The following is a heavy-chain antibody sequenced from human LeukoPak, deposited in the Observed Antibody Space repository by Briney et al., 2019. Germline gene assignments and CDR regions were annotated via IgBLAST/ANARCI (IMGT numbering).Heavy chain of an antibody. V-gene: IGHV1-46*01. CDR2: INPSGGST. J-gene: IGHJ4*02. Sequence: ASVKVSCKASGYTFTSYYMHWVRQAPGQGLEWMGIINPSGGSTSYAQKLQGRVTMTRDTSTSTVYMELSSLRSEDTAVYYCARSWIQLFFDYWGQGTLVTVSS. CDR1: GYTFTSYY. CDR3: ARSWIQLFFDY. D-gene: IGHD5-18*01.